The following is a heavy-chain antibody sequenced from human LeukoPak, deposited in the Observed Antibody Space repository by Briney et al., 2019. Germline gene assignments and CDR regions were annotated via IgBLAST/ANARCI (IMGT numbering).Heavy chain of an antibody. Sequence: PGGSLRLSCAASGFTFSSYAMSWVRQAPGKGLEWVSSISSSSSYIYYADSVKGRFTISRDNAKNSLYLQMNSLRAEDTAVYYCASGHRDYDSSPEPLMAFDIWGQGTMVTVSS. CDR2: ISSSSSYI. V-gene: IGHV3-21*01. D-gene: IGHD3-22*01. J-gene: IGHJ3*02. CDR3: ASGHRDYDSSPEPLMAFDI. CDR1: GFTFSSYA.